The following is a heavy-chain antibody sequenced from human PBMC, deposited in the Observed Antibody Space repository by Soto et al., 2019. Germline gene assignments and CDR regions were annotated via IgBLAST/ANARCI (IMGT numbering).Heavy chain of an antibody. CDR3: ARGGIAAAGTFLWFDP. D-gene: IGHD6-13*01. CDR1: GYTFTGYY. J-gene: IGHJ5*02. CDR2: INPNSGGT. V-gene: IGHV1-2*04. Sequence: ASVKVSCKASGYTFTGYYMHWVRQAPGQGLEWMGWINPNSGGTNYAQKFQGWVTMTRDTSISTAYMELSRLRSDDTAVYYCARGGIAAAGTFLWFDPWGQGTLVTVSS.